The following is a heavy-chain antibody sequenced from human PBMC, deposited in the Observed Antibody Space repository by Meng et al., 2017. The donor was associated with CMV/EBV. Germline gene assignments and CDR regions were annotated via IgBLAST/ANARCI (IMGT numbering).Heavy chain of an antibody. D-gene: IGHD5-18*01. CDR3: ARDRRGYSYGYYYYGMDV. J-gene: IGHJ6*02. CDR2: ISYDGSNK. V-gene: IGHV3-30-3*01. Sequence: GGSLRLSCAASGFTFSSYAMHWVRQAPGKGLEWVAVISYDGSNKYSADSVKGRFTISRDNSKNTLYLQMNSLRAEDTAVYYCARDRRGYSYGYYYYGMDVWGQGTTVTVSS. CDR1: GFTFSSYA.